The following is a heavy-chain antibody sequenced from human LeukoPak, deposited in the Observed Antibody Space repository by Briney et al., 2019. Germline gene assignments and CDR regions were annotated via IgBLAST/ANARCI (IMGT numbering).Heavy chain of an antibody. J-gene: IGHJ5*02. CDR3: ARDVIAVAGTSWFDP. CDR1: GGSISSSSYY. Sequence: SETLSLTCTVSGGSISSSSYYWGWIRQPPGKGLEWIGSIYYSGSTYYNPSLKSRVTISVDTSKNQFSLKLSSVTAADTAVYYCARDVIAVAGTSWFDPWGQGTLVTVSS. V-gene: IGHV4-39*07. D-gene: IGHD6-19*01. CDR2: IYYSGST.